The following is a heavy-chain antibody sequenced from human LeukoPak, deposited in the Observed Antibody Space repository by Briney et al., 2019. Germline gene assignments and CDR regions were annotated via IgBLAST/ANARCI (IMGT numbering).Heavy chain of an antibody. CDR2: INPNGGLT. V-gene: IGHV1-46*02. Sequence: GASVKASCKASGYTFDHYYMHWVRQAPGQGLEWMGVINPNGGLTSYAQKFQGRITMTREMSTSTVYMDLSSLRSEDTAVYYCARDPGLHFMDVWGKGTMVTVSS. CDR3: ARDPGLHFMDV. D-gene: IGHD5-18*01. J-gene: IGHJ6*03. CDR1: GYTFDHYY.